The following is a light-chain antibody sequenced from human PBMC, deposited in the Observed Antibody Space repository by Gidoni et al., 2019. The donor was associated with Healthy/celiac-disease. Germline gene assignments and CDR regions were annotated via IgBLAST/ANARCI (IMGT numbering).Light chain of an antibody. CDR2: KAS. J-gene: IGKJ2*01. V-gene: IGKV1-5*03. CDR3: QQYNSYST. CDR1: QSISSW. Sequence: DTQMTQSPSTLSASVGDRVTITCRASQSISSWLAWYQQKPGKAPKLLIYKASSLESGVPSRFSGSGSGTEFTLTISSLQPEDFATYYCQQYNSYSTFGQGTKLEIK.